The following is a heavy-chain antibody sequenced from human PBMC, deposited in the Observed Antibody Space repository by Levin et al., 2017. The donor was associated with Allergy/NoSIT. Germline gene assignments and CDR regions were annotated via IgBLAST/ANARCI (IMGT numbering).Heavy chain of an antibody. D-gene: IGHD3-22*01. V-gene: IGHV1-18*01. CDR1: GYTFSSSG. J-gene: IGHJ2*01. CDR2: ISAFNGDA. CDR3: ARDNSGYSNFDL. Sequence: ASVKVSCTASGYTFSSSGISWVRQAPGQGLEWVGWISAFNGDANYAQKLQDRVTMTTDTSTSTAYLELRSLRSDDTAVYYCARDNSGYSNFDLWGRGTLVSVSS.